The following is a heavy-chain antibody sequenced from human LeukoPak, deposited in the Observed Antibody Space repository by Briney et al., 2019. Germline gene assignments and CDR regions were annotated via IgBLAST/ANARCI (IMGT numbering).Heavy chain of an antibody. Sequence: ASVKVSCKVSGYTLTELSMHWVRQAPGKGLEWMGGFDPEDGETIYAQKFQGRVTMTEDTSTDTAYMELSSLRSDDTAVYYCASGNYYDILTGYYNEGWFDPWGQGTLVTVSS. CDR2: FDPEDGET. CDR1: GYTLTELS. D-gene: IGHD3-9*01. CDR3: ASGNYYDILTGYYNEGWFDP. V-gene: IGHV1-24*01. J-gene: IGHJ5*02.